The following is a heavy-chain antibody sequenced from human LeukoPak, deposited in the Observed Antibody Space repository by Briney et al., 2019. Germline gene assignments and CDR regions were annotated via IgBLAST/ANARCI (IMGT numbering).Heavy chain of an antibody. V-gene: IGHV3-33*01. CDR2: IWYDGSNK. Sequence: GGSLRLSCAAPGLPFSSFGMHWLRQAPGKGLEWVAFIWYDGSNKYYADSVKGRFTISRDNSKNTLYLQMNSLTAEDTAVYYCARDGTVTAGPFDPWGGGTLVTVSS. D-gene: IGHD4-17*01. CDR1: GLPFSSFG. CDR3: ARDGTVTAGPFDP. J-gene: IGHJ5*02.